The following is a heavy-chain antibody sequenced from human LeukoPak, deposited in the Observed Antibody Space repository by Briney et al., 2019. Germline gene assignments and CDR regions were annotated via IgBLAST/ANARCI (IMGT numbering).Heavy chain of an antibody. D-gene: IGHD5-12*01. CDR3: AREGGRYAGWFDP. Sequence: ASVTVSCKASASTFTAYDFHWVRQAPGQGHEWMGIINPSGGSTSYAQKFQGRVTMTRDMSTSTVYMELSNLRSEDTAVYYCAREGGRYAGWFDPWGQGTLVTVSS. V-gene: IGHV1-46*01. CDR2: INPSGGST. CDR1: ASTFTAYD. J-gene: IGHJ5*02.